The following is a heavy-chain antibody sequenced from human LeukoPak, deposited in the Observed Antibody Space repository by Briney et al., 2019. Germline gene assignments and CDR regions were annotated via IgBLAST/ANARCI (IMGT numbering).Heavy chain of an antibody. CDR1: GFTVSSKY. Sequence: PGGSLRLSCAASGFTVSSKYMSWVRQAPGKGLEWVSVLYSGATTYYADSVKGRFTISRDNSKNTLYLQMNSLRAEDTAVYYCARELLFAFDIWGQGTMVTVSS. V-gene: IGHV3-53*01. D-gene: IGHD3-10*01. J-gene: IGHJ3*02. CDR2: LYSGATT. CDR3: ARELLFAFDI.